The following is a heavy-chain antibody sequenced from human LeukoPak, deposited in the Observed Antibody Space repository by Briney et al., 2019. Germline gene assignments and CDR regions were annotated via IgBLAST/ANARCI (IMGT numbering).Heavy chain of an antibody. CDR1: GYTFTGYC. CDR3: ARSRGRGYSGYDYLLLPGYSYGYYFDY. Sequence: ASVKVSCKASGYTFTGYCMHWVRQAPGQGLEWMGWINPNSGGTNYAQKFQGWVTMTRDTSISTAYMELSRLRSDDTAVYYCARSRGRGYSGYDYLLLPGYSYGYYFDYWGQGTLVTVSS. J-gene: IGHJ4*02. CDR2: INPNSGGT. D-gene: IGHD5-12*01. V-gene: IGHV1-2*04.